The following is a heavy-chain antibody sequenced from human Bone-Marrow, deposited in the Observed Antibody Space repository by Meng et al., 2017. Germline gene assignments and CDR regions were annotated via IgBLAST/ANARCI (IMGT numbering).Heavy chain of an antibody. CDR2: ISSSSSYI. J-gene: IGHJ4*02. V-gene: IGHV3-21*01. Sequence: GESLKISCAASGFTFSSYSMNWVRQAPGKGLEWVSSISSSSSYIYYADSVKGRFTISRDNAKNSLYLQMNSLRAEDTAVYYCARERDYDILTGYYNTEFDYWGQGTLVTV. CDR1: GFTFSSYS. CDR3: ARERDYDILTGYYNTEFDY. D-gene: IGHD3-9*01.